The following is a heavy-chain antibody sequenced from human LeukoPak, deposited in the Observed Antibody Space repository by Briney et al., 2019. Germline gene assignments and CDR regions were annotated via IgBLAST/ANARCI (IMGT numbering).Heavy chain of an antibody. V-gene: IGHV4-59*01. J-gene: IGHJ6*02. Sequence: PSETLSLTCTVSGGSISSYYWSWIRQPPGKGLEWIGYIYYSGSTNYNPSLKSRVTISVDTSKNQFSLKLSSVTAADTAVYYCARGILTGYPRGYYYGMDVWGQGTTVTVSS. CDR1: GGSISSYY. CDR3: ARGILTGYPRGYYYGMDV. CDR2: IYYSGST. D-gene: IGHD3-9*01.